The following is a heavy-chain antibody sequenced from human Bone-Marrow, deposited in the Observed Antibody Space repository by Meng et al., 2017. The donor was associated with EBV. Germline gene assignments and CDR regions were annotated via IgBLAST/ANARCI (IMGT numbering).Heavy chain of an antibody. J-gene: IGHJ4*02. CDR2: INPGNGNT. Sequence: GQLVQSGAEVRKPGASVKVYCKASGYTFTNYAMHWVRQAPGQKLEWMGWINPGNGNTKYSRKFQGRASITRDISASIVYMELTSLRSEDTAVYYCATEPGYSSGWGQGTLVTVSS. D-gene: IGHD6-19*01. V-gene: IGHV1-3*01. CDR1: GYTFTNYA. CDR3: ATEPGYSSG.